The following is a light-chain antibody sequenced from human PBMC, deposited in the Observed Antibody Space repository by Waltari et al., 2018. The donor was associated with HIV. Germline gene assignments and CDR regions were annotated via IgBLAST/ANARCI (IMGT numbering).Light chain of an antibody. V-gene: IGLV4-69*01. CDR3: QTWGTAIPVV. CDR1: SGHSSYD. Sequence: QLKLTHSPSASASLGASVKPTCTLSSGHSSYDITWLQQQPEKDPRHLMKINNDGSHTKGDGIPDRLSGSSSGGDGFLAMSCLQSEDEADYYCQTWGTAIPVVVGGRTKLTVL. CDR2: INNDGSH. J-gene: IGLJ2*01.